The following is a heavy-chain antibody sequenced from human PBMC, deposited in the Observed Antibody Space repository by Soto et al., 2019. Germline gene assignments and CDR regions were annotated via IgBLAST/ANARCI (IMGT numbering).Heavy chain of an antibody. V-gene: IGHV3-30*02. CDR1: GFTFSSYG. CDR2: IWYDGSNK. CDR3: AKDLSSQYYYGSGSPIFDY. Sequence: PGGSLRLSCAASGFTFSSYGMHWVRQAPGKGLEWVAVIWYDGSNKYYADSVKGRFTISRDNSKNTLYLQMNSLRAEDTAVYYCAKDLSSQYYYGSGSPIFDYWGQGTLVTVSS. J-gene: IGHJ4*02. D-gene: IGHD3-10*01.